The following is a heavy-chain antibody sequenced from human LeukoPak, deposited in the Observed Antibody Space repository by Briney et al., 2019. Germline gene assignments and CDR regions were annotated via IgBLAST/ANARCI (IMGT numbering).Heavy chain of an antibody. Sequence: GASVKVSCKVSGFTLADLSMHWVRQAPGKGLEWVGGFDRKNGDTIYAQRFRGRVTLTEDTSTGTAYMDLSSLSADDTAVYYCATGVFCATTTCPGYQHYYFMDVWGKGTTVTVSS. CDR1: GFTLADLS. CDR3: ATGVFCATTTCPGYQHYYFMDV. J-gene: IGHJ6*03. D-gene: IGHD2-2*01. V-gene: IGHV1-24*01. CDR2: FDRKNGDT.